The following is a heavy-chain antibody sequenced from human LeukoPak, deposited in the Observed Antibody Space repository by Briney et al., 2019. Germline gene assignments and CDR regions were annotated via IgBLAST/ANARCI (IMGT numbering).Heavy chain of an antibody. CDR3: ARSLWPADD. J-gene: IGHJ4*02. Sequence: GGSLRLSCAASGFTFSDYWMSWVRQAPGKGLEWVADIKQDGSDKKYVDSVKGRFTISRDNAKKSLYLQMDSLRAEDTAVYYCARSLWPADDRGQGTLVTVSS. V-gene: IGHV3-7*01. CDR2: IKQDGSDK. D-gene: IGHD3-10*01. CDR1: GFTFSDYW.